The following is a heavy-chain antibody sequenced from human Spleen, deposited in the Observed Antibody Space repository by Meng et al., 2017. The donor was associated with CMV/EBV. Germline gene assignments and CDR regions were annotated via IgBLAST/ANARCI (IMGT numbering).Heavy chain of an antibody. CDR1: GGSFSGDY. CDR2: ISNSGST. D-gene: IGHD6-6*01. J-gene: IGHJ5*02. Sequence: ESLKISCAVYGGSFSGDYWSWIRQPPGKGLEWIGEISNSGSTNYNPSLKSRLTASIDTSKNQFSLKLSSVTAADTAVYYCARRKTSRTVIAARLPLGNWFGPWGQGTLVTVSS. CDR3: ARRKTSRTVIAARLPLGNWFGP. V-gene: IGHV4-34*01.